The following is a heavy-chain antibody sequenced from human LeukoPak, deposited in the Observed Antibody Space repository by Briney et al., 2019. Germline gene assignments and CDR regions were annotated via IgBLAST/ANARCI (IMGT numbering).Heavy chain of an antibody. CDR1: GFTFSSYS. CDR3: ARDSRPNYYDSSGYDY. Sequence: KSGGSLRLSCAASGFTFSSYSMNWVRRAPGKGLEWVSSISSSSSYIYYADSVKGRFTISRDNAKNSLYLQMNSLRAEDTAVYYCARDSRPNYYDSSGYDYWGQGTLVTVSS. CDR2: ISSSSSYI. J-gene: IGHJ4*02. D-gene: IGHD3-22*01. V-gene: IGHV3-21*01.